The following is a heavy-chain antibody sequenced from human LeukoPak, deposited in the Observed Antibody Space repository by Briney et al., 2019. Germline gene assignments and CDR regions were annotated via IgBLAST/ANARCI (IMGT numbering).Heavy chain of an antibody. CDR2: IYYSGST. CDR3: ARGAELLTRIGFDP. CDR1: GGSISSHY. V-gene: IGHV4-59*06. Sequence: SETLSLTCTVSGGSISSHYWTWIRQHPGKGLEWIGYIYYSGSTYYNPSLKSRVTISVDTSKNQFSLKLSSVTAADTAVYYCARGAELLTRIGFDPWGQGTLVTVSS. D-gene: IGHD2-15*01. J-gene: IGHJ5*02.